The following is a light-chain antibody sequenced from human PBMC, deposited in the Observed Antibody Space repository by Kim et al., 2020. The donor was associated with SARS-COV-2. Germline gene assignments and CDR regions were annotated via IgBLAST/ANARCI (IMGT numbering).Light chain of an antibody. V-gene: IGLV1-40*01. CDR1: SSNIGARYE. CDR3: QSYDSSLSAVV. Sequence: QSVLTQPPSLSGAPGQRVTISCTGSSSNIGARYELHWYQQLPGTAPKLLIYGNINRPSGVPDRFSGSKSGTSASLAITGLQAEDEADYYCQSYDSSLSAVVFGGGTQLTVL. J-gene: IGLJ2*01. CDR2: GNI.